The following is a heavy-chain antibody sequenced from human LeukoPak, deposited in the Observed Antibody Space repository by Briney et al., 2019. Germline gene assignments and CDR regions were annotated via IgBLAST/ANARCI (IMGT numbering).Heavy chain of an antibody. D-gene: IGHD1-14*01. J-gene: IGHJ6*03. CDR3: AKGGEPSYYYYYMDG. V-gene: IGHV3-33*06. CDR2: IWYDGSNK. Sequence: PRGSLRLSCAASGFTFSSYGMHSVRQAPGKGRERVAVIWYDGSNKYYADSVKGRFTISRDNSKNTLYLQMNSLRAEDTAVYYCAKGGEPSYYYYYMDGWGKGTTVTVSS. CDR1: GFTFSSYG.